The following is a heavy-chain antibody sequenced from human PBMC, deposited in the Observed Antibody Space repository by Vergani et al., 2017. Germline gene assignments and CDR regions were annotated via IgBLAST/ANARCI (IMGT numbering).Heavy chain of an antibody. CDR3: ARGSLVVFDAFDI. Sequence: QLQLQESGPGLVKPSETLSLTCTVSGGSISSSSYYWGWIRQPPGKGLEWIGSIYYSGSTYYNPSLKSRVTISVDTSKNQFSLKLSSVTAADTAVYYCARGSLVVFDAFDIWGQGTMVTVSS. CDR2: IYYSGST. V-gene: IGHV4-39*01. J-gene: IGHJ3*02. CDR1: GGSISSSSYY. D-gene: IGHD2-8*02.